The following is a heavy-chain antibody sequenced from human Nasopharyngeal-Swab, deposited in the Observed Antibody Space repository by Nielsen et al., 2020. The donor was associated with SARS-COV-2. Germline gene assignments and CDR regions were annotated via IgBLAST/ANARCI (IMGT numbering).Heavy chain of an antibody. CDR3: ARGPDRNYDFWSGYYTPSSYYYYYMDV. J-gene: IGHJ6*03. V-gene: IGHV4-59*01. D-gene: IGHD3-3*01. Sequence: WIRQPPGKGLEWIGYIYYSGSTNYNPSLKSRVTISVDTSKNQFSLKLSFVTAADTAVYYCARGPDRNYDFWSGYYTPSSYYYYYMDVWGKGTTVTVSS. CDR2: IYYSGST.